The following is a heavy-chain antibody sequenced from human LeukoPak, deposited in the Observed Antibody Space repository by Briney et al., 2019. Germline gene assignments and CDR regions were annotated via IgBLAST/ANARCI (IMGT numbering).Heavy chain of an antibody. V-gene: IGHV3-7*01. Sequence: GGSLRPSCAASGFTFVSYWTTWVRRAPGKGLEWVADIKKDGSERYYVDSVKGRFTISRDNAKNSVFLEMNSLRVEDTAMYYCSWSGEADWGQGTLVTVSS. D-gene: IGHD3-3*01. J-gene: IGHJ4*02. CDR3: SWSGEAD. CDR1: GFTFVSYW. CDR2: IKKDGSER.